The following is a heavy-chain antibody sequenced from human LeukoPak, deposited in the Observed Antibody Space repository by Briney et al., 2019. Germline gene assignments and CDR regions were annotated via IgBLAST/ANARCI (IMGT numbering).Heavy chain of an antibody. CDR3: TTDDGRI. D-gene: IGHD5-24*01. V-gene: IGHV3-15*01. CDR1: GFSYSNAW. CDR2: IKSKTNGGTS. J-gene: IGHJ3*02. Sequence: GGSLRLSCAASGFSYSNAWMTWVRQAPGKGLEWVGRIKSKTNGGTSDYGAPVKGRFTISRDDSKNMVYLQLSSLKTEDTAVYYCTTDDGRIWGPGTMVTVSS.